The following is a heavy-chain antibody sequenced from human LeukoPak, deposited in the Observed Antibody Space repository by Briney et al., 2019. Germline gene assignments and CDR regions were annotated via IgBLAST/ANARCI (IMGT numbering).Heavy chain of an antibody. J-gene: IGHJ4*02. V-gene: IGHV1-8*02. Sequence: ASVKVSCKASGYTFTSYGISWVRQATGQGLEWMGWMNPNSGNTGYAQKFQGRVTMTRNTSISTAYMELSSLRSEDTAVYYCARSPLYGGNSGFDYWGQGTLVTVSS. CDR2: MNPNSGNT. CDR1: GYTFTSYG. CDR3: ARSPLYGGNSGFDY. D-gene: IGHD4-23*01.